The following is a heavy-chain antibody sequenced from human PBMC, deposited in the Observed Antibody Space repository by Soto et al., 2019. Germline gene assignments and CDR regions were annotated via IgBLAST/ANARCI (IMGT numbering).Heavy chain of an antibody. CDR2: ISSSGAGT. D-gene: IGHD2-2*01. CDR1: GFTFSSYA. Sequence: EVQLLESGGGLVQPGGPLRLSCAASGFTFSSYALSWVRQAPGKGLEWVSAISSSGAGTYYADSVKGRFTISRDNSKNTLFLQMNSLRAEDTAVYYCAKDKGCSTTTCHWNAFDIWGQGTMVTVSS. V-gene: IGHV3-23*01. J-gene: IGHJ3*02. CDR3: AKDKGCSTTTCHWNAFDI.